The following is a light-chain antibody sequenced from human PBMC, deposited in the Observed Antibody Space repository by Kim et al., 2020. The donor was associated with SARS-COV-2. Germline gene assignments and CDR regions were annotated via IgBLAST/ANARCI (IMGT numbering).Light chain of an antibody. J-gene: IGKJ5*01. CDR3: QQYGSSSIS. CDR1: QSVSSY. Sequence: EIVLTQSPGTLYLSPGERATLSCRASQSVSSYLAWYQQKPGQAPRLLIYGASNRATGISDRFSGSGSGTDFTLIISGLEPEDLAVYYCQQYGSSSISFGQGTRLEIK. CDR2: GAS. V-gene: IGKV3-20*01.